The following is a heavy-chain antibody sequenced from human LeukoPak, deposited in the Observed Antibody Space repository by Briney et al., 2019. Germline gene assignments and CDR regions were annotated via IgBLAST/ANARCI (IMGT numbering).Heavy chain of an antibody. CDR3: ARTAVADEYFQH. J-gene: IGHJ1*01. Sequence: SETLSLTCTVSGGSISSYYWSWIRQPPGKGLEGIGYIYYSGSTNYNPSLKSRVTISVDTSKNQFSLKLSSVTAADTAVYYCARTAVADEYFQHWGQGTLVTVSS. V-gene: IGHV4-59*01. D-gene: IGHD6-19*01. CDR2: IYYSGST. CDR1: GGSISSYY.